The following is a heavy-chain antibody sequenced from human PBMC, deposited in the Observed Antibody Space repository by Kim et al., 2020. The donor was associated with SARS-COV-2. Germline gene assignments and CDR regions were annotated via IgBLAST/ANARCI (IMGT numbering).Heavy chain of an antibody. Sequence: GGSLRLSCAASGFTFSSYAMHWVRQAPGKGLEYVSAISSNGGSTYYANSVKGRFTISRDNSKNTLYLQMGSLRAEDMAVYYCARGALYYFDYWGQGTLVTVSS. CDR3: ARGALYYFDY. CDR2: ISSNGGST. CDR1: GFTFSSYA. J-gene: IGHJ4*02. V-gene: IGHV3-64*01.